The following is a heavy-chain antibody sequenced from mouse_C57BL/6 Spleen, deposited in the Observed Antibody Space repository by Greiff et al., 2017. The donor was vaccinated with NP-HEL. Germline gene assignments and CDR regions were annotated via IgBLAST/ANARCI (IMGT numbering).Heavy chain of an antibody. V-gene: IGHV5-4*01. CDR3: ARESDYGSSYYYFDY. CDR2: ISDGGSYT. Sequence: EVKVVESGGGLVKPGGSLKLSCAASGFTFSSYAMSWVRQTPEKRLEWVATISDGGSYTYYPDNVKGRVTISRDNAKNNLYLQMSHLKSEDTAMYYCARESDYGSSYYYFDYWGQGTTLTVSS. CDR1: GFTFSSYA. J-gene: IGHJ2*01. D-gene: IGHD1-1*01.